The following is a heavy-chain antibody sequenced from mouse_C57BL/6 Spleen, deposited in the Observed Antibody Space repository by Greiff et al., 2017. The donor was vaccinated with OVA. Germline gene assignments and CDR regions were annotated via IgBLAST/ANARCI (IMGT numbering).Heavy chain of an antibody. CDR2: ISSGGSYT. V-gene: IGHV5-6*01. CDR3: ARQRGGKNYDYDGGAMDY. J-gene: IGHJ4*01. Sequence: EVKLMESGGDLVKPGGSLKLSCAASGFTFSSYGMSWVRQTPDKRLEWVATISSGGSYTYYPDSVKGRFTIFRDNAKNTLYLQMSSLKSEDTAMYYGARQRGGKNYDYDGGAMDYWGQGTSVTVSS. D-gene: IGHD2-4*01. CDR1: GFTFSSYG.